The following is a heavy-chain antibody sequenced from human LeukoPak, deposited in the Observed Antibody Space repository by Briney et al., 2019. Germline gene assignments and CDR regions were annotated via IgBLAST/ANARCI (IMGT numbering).Heavy chain of an antibody. J-gene: IGHJ4*02. D-gene: IGHD2-2*01. CDR1: GFTIGDYV. CDR2: ISGSGGST. V-gene: IGHV3-23*01. CDR3: ARSFGIVVVPAAILDY. Sequence: GGSLRLSCAASGFTIGDYVMNWVRQAPGKGLEWVSAISGSGGSTYYADSVKGRFTISRDNSKNTLYLQMNSLRAEDTAVYYCARSFGIVVVPAAILDYWGQGTLVTVSS.